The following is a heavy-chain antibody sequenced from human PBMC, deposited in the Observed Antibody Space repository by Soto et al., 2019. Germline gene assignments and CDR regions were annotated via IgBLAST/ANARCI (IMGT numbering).Heavy chain of an antibody. Sequence: PSETLSLTCAVSGGSISSSNWWSWVRQPPGKGLEWIGEIYHSGSTNYNPSLKSRVTISVDKSKNQFSLKLSSVTAADTAVYYRARVYWVAGATYYFDYGGQGTLVTVSS. V-gene: IGHV4-4*02. CDR1: GGSISSSNW. D-gene: IGHD2-15*01. CDR3: ARVYWVAGATYYFDY. CDR2: IYHSGST. J-gene: IGHJ4*02.